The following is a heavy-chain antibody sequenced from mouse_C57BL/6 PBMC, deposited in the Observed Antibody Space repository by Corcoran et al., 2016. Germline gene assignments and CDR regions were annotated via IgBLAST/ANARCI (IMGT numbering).Heavy chain of an antibody. V-gene: IGHV1-26*01. CDR3: ARKDYYGSFDY. D-gene: IGHD1-1*01. CDR2: INPNNGGA. J-gene: IGHJ2*02. Sequence: EVQLQQSGPELVKPGASVKISCKASGYTFTDYYMNWVKQSHGKSLEWIGDINPNNGGATYNQKFKVKATLTVDKSSSTAYMELRSLTSEDSAVYYCARKDYYGSFDYWGQGTSLTVSS. CDR1: GYTFTDYY.